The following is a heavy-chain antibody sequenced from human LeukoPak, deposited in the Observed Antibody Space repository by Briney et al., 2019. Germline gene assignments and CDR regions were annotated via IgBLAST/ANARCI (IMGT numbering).Heavy chain of an antibody. Sequence: ASVKVSCKASGYTFTGYYMHWVRQAPGQGLEWMGWINPNSGGTNYAQKFRGRVTMTRDTSISTAYMELSRLRSDDTAVYYCARDWAVAGTGSDYWGQGTLVTVSS. D-gene: IGHD6-19*01. CDR1: GYTFTGYY. CDR2: INPNSGGT. J-gene: IGHJ4*02. V-gene: IGHV1-2*02. CDR3: ARDWAVAGTGSDY.